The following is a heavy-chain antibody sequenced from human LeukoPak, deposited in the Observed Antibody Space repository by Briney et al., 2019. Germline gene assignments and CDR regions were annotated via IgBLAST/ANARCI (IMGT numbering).Heavy chain of an antibody. CDR2: INPRSATT. J-gene: IGHJ5*02. D-gene: IGHD6-13*01. V-gene: IGHV1-2*02. Sequence: GASVKVSCKASGYTFTSYDINWVRQATGQGLEWMGWINPRSATTNSAQKFQGRVTMTRDTSMRTAYMEINRLKYDDTAVYYCAREIFAATGPAPFDPWGQGTLVTVSS. CDR1: GYTFTSYD. CDR3: AREIFAATGPAPFDP.